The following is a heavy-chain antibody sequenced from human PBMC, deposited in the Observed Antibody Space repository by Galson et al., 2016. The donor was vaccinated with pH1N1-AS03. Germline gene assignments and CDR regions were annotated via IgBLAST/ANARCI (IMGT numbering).Heavy chain of an antibody. J-gene: IGHJ3*01. Sequence: PVLVKPTQTLTLTCTVTGFSLTTMREGVGWIRQPPGKALEWLALIYWNEDKRFSQSLKNRLTITKDTSKNEVVLTMTNLDPADTGTYYCAHSRVAVEASGAFDAWGQGTTVTVSS. CDR1: GFSLTTMREG. V-gene: IGHV2-5*01. CDR3: AHSRVAVEASGAFDA. CDR2: IYWNEDK. D-gene: IGHD6-19*01.